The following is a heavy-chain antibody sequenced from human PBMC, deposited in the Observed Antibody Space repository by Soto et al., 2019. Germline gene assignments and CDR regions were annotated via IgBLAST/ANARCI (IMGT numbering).Heavy chain of an antibody. Sequence: PGGSLRLSCAASGFTFSSYGMHWVRQAPGKGLEWVAVISYDGSNKYYADSVKGRFTISRDNSKNTLYLQMNSLRAEDTAVYYCAKTIVATTKSAFDIWGQGTMVTVSS. CDR2: ISYDGSNK. CDR3: AKTIVATTKSAFDI. V-gene: IGHV3-30*18. J-gene: IGHJ3*02. CDR1: GFTFSSYG. D-gene: IGHD5-12*01.